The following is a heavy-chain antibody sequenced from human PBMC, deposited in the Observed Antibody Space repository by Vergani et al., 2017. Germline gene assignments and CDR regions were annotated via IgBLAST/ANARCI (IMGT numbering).Heavy chain of an antibody. J-gene: IGHJ4*02. CDR2: IYSTGST. D-gene: IGHD3-9*01. V-gene: IGHV4-59*12. Sequence: QVQLEESGPGLVKPSETLSLTCTVSGGSFNTYYWSWIRQSPGKGLEWVGYIYSTGSTNYNPSLNSRVTMSVDTSKNQFSLRLNSLTAADTAVYYCARRSGIVYDIFSGTKYFFDFWGQGTLVTVSS. CDR3: ARRSGIVYDIFSGTKYFFDF. CDR1: GGSFNTYY.